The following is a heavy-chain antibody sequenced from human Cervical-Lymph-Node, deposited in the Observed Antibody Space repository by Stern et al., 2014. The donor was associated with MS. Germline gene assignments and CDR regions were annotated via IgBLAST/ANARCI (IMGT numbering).Heavy chain of an antibody. CDR3: ASTSGWFDS. J-gene: IGHJ5*01. Sequence: EVQLVQSGGGLVKPGGSLTLSCAASGFNFGTYSMNWVRQAPGKGLEWVSFISSSSSNIKYADAVKGRFTISRDNAKNSLFLQMSRLRVEDTAVYYCASTSGWFDSWGQGIQVTVSS. CDR2: ISSSSSNI. V-gene: IGHV3-21*01. CDR1: GFNFGTYS.